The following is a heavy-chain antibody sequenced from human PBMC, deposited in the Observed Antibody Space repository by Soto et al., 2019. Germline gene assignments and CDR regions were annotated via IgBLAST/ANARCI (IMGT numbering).Heavy chain of an antibody. CDR2: VYTPDYT. J-gene: IGHJ6*02. CDR3: ASSAGHPGDFFYYTGMDV. D-gene: IGHD3-10*01. V-gene: IGHV4-4*08. Sequence: SKTLSLTCSVSVASIRNYYWHGVRQLPGKGLEWIGYVYTPDYTRYNSSLKSRVTISVDTSKSQFSLRLNSVTAADTAVYYCASSAGHPGDFFYYTGMDVRGQGTTVTVPS. CDR1: VASIRNYY.